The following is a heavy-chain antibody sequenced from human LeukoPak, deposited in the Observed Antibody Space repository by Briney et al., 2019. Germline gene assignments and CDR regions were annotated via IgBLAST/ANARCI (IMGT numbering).Heavy chain of an antibody. Sequence: GGSLRLSCAASGFTFSSYGMHWVRQAPGKGLEWVAFIRYDGSNKYYADSVKGRFTISRDNSKNTLYLQMNSLRAEDTAVYYCTTDGYDYWSGYYTGYFDYWGQGTLVTVSS. V-gene: IGHV3-30*02. CDR2: IRYDGSNK. CDR1: GFTFSSYG. D-gene: IGHD3-3*01. J-gene: IGHJ4*02. CDR3: TTDGYDYWSGYYTGYFDY.